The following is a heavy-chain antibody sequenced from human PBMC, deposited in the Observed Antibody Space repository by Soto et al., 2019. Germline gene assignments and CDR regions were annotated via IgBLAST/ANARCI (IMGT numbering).Heavy chain of an antibody. J-gene: IGHJ4*02. D-gene: IGHD6-19*01. Sequence: KPSETLSLTCTVSGAAINSGEFYWSWLRQPPGKGLEWIGYIYHSGATFYNRPLEGRVMMSVDTSKNQFSLKLTSMTAADTAVYYCARGAVAGWYYFDHWGQGLPVTVSS. CDR3: ARGAVAGWYYFDH. CDR1: GAAINSGEFY. V-gene: IGHV4-30-4*01. CDR2: IYHSGAT.